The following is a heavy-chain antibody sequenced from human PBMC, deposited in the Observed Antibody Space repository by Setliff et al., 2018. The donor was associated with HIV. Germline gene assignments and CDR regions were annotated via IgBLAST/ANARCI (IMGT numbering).Heavy chain of an antibody. CDR3: ASHLPPYSGNFDY. Sequence: TLSLTCTVSGGSISSSSYYWGWIRQPPGKGLEWIGTIYYSGNTYYNPSLKSRVTISVDTSKNQISLKLSSVTAADTSVYYCASHLPPYSGNFDYWGHGTLVTVSS. V-gene: IGHV4-39*01. D-gene: IGHD1-26*01. J-gene: IGHJ4*01. CDR1: GGSISSSSYY. CDR2: IYYSGNT.